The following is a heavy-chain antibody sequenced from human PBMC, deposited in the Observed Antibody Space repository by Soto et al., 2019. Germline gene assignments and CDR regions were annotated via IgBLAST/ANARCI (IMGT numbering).Heavy chain of an antibody. V-gene: IGHV1-69*06. Sequence: SVKVSCKASGGTFSSYAISWVRQAPGQGLEWMGGIIPIFGTANYAQKFQGRVTITADKSTSTAYMELSSLRSEDTAVYYCARGHVDTAMVTVNWCDPWGQGTLITVSS. D-gene: IGHD5-18*01. CDR3: ARGHVDTAMVTVNWCDP. CDR2: IIPIFGTA. J-gene: IGHJ5*02. CDR1: GGTFSSYA.